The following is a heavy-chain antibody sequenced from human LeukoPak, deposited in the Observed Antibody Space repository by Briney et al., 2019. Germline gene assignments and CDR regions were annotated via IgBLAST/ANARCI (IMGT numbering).Heavy chain of an antibody. D-gene: IGHD2-15*01. J-gene: IGHJ1*01. V-gene: IGHV3-48*02. CDR1: GFTFNRYH. CDR2: ISSSGSTI. Sequence: GGSLRLSCAASGFTFNRYHMNWVRQAPGKGLEWVSYISSSGSTIYYADSVKGRFTISRDNAKNSLYLQMSSLTDEDTAVYYCARDRRFCSGDSCYSDSEYFQRWGQGTLVTVSS. CDR3: ARDRRFCSGDSCYSDSEYFQR.